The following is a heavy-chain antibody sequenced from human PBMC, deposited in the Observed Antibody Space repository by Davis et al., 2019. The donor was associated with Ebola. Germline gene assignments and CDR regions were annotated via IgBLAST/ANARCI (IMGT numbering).Heavy chain of an antibody. J-gene: IGHJ4*02. Sequence: ASVTVSCKASGYTFTSYYMHWVRQAPGQGLEWMGIINPSGGSTSYAQKFQGRVTMTRDTSTSTVYMELSSLRSEDTAVYYCAKDIVGATWSFDYWGQGTLVTVSS. D-gene: IGHD1-26*01. CDR2: INPSGGST. V-gene: IGHV1-46*01. CDR3: AKDIVGATWSFDY. CDR1: GYTFTSYY.